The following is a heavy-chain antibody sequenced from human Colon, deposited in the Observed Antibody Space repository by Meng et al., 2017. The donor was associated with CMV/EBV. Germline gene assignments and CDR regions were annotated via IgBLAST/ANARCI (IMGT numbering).Heavy chain of an antibody. CDR2: ISGSGSTI. Sequence: GESLKISCAASGFTFSDYYMSWIRQAPGKGLEWVSYISGSGSTIYYADSVKGRFTISRDNAKNSLYLQMNSLRAEDTAVYYCARATSVAVIYYQGMDVWGQGTTVTVSS. V-gene: IGHV3-11*01. CDR1: GFTFSDYY. CDR3: ARATSVAVIYYQGMDV. D-gene: IGHD1-1*01. J-gene: IGHJ6*02.